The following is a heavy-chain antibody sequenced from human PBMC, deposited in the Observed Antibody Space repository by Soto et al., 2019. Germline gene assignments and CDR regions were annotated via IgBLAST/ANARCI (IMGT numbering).Heavy chain of an antibody. Sequence: QLQLQESGSGLVKPSQTLSLTCTVSGGSISSGGYSWSWIRQPPGKGLEWIAYIYHSGSTDYNPSRTGGVTLSLARSNTQLALQLGSVTAPDAAVYYCARVPYPWGQGPLVTVSS. CDR2: IYHSGST. J-gene: IGHJ5*02. V-gene: IGHV4-30-2*01. CDR1: GGSISSGGYS. CDR3: ARVPYP.